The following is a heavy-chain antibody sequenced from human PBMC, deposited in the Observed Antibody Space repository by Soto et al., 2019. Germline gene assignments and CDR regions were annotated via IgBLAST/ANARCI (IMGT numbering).Heavy chain of an antibody. V-gene: IGHV1-18*01. CDR1: GYTFTNYG. CDR2: ISAYNGKI. D-gene: IGHD3-3*01. CDR3: ARETIPQINYYGTDV. Sequence: ASVKVSCKASGYTFTNYGISWVRQAPGQGLEWIGWISAYNGKIDYAQKVQGRVTLTTDTSTSIAFMELRGLRSDDTAVYYCARETIPQINYYGTDVWGQGTTVTVSS. J-gene: IGHJ6*02.